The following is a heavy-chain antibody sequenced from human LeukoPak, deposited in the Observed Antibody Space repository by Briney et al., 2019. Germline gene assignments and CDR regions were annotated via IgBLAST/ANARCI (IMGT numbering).Heavy chain of an antibody. CDR2: ISGSGGNT. Sequence: GGSLRLSCAASGFTFSSYAMSWVRQAPGKGLEWVSVISGSGGNTYYADSVKGRFTISRDNSKNTLYLQMNSLRAEDTAVYYCARDPPYYYDSSGYFEDYWGQGTLVTVSS. V-gene: IGHV3-23*01. CDR3: ARDPPYYYDSSGYFEDY. CDR1: GFTFSSYA. J-gene: IGHJ4*02. D-gene: IGHD3-22*01.